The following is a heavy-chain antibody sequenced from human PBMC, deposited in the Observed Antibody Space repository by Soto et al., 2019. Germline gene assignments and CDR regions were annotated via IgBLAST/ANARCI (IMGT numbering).Heavy chain of an antibody. CDR3: ARYEYGAGNAMDV. CDR2: ISSSSSTI. Sequence: GGSLRLSCAASGFTFITYNMNWVLQTPWKGLQWVSYISSSSSTIYYTDSVKGRFTISRDNAKNSLYLQMNSLRADDTAVYYCARYEYGAGNAMDVWGQGTTVTVSS. J-gene: IGHJ6*02. V-gene: IGHV3-48*01. D-gene: IGHD3-10*01. CDR1: GFTFITYN.